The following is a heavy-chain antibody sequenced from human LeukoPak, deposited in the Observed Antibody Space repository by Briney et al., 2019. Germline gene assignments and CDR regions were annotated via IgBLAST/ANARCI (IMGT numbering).Heavy chain of an antibody. V-gene: IGHV3-53*01. Sequence: PGGSLRLSCAASGFTVSSNYMSWVRQAPGKGLEWVSVIYSGGSTYYADSVKGRFTISRDNSKNTLYLQMNSLRAEDTAVYYCAKAYHYYGSGSYTDVWGKGTTVTISS. D-gene: IGHD3-10*01. CDR2: IYSGGST. CDR3: AKAYHYYGSGSYTDV. J-gene: IGHJ6*03. CDR1: GFTVSSNY.